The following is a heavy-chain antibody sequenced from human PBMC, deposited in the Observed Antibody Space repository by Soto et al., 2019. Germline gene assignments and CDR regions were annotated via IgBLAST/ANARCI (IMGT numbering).Heavy chain of an antibody. CDR1: GGSISSSSYY. D-gene: IGHD3-22*01. V-gene: IGHV4-39*01. Sequence: SETLSLTCTVSGGSISSSSYYWGWIRQPPGKGLEWIGSIYYSGSTYYNPSLKSRVTISVDTSKNQFSLKLSSVTAADTAVYYCARQDALYYYDSSGPRVDAFDIWGQGTMVTVSS. J-gene: IGHJ3*02. CDR2: IYYSGST. CDR3: ARQDALYYYDSSGPRVDAFDI.